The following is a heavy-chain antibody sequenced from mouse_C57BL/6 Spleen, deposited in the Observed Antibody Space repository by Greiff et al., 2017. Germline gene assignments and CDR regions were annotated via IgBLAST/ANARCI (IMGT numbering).Heavy chain of an antibody. J-gene: IGHJ2*01. Sequence: EVMLVESGGGLVKPGGSLKLSCAASGFTFSSYAMSWVRQTPEKRLEWVATISDGGSYTYYPDNVKGRFTISRDNAKNNLYLQMSHLHSEDTAMYYCSREDYGSPHFDYWGQGTTLTVSS. D-gene: IGHD1-1*01. CDR3: SREDYGSPHFDY. CDR1: GFTFSSYA. CDR2: ISDGGSYT. V-gene: IGHV5-4*01.